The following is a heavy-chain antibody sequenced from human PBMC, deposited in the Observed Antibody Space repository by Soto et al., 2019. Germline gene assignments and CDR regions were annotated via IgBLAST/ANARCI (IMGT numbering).Heavy chain of an antibody. CDR1: GGTFSSSA. CDR2: IIPLFRTP. CDR3: ARDNDRLQLGGNYYYILDV. J-gene: IGHJ6*02. V-gene: IGHV1-69*12. D-gene: IGHD4-4*01. Sequence: QVQLVQSGAEMKEPGSSVKVSCKTSGGTFSSSAISWLRQAPGQGLEWMGGIIPLFRTPDYAQKFQGRVTIAADXSXSXAYXELSSLRSEDTAVYYCARDNDRLQLGGNYYYILDVWGQGTTITVSS.